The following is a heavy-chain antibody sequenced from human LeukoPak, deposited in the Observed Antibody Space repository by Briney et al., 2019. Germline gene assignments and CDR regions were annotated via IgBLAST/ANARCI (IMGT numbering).Heavy chain of an antibody. CDR2: INHSGST. V-gene: IGHV4-38-2*02. CDR1: GYSISSGYY. Sequence: SETLSLTCTVSGYSISSGYYWSWIRQPPGQGLEWIGEINHSGSTNYNPSLKSRVTISVDTSKNQFSLKLSSVTAADTAVYYCARRPRRVSYYYYYMDVWGKGTTVTISS. CDR3: ARRPRRVSYYYYYMDV. J-gene: IGHJ6*03.